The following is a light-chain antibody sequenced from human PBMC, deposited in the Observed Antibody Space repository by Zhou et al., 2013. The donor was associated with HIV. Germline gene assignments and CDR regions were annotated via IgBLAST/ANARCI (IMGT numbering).Light chain of an antibody. CDR2: DAS. Sequence: EIVLTQSPGTLSLSPGERATLSCRASQSISNYLAWYQQKPGQAPRLLIYDASNRATGIPARFSGSGSGTDFTLSISSLETEDFAVYYCQQRSNWPPYTFGQGTRLEFK. CDR1: QSISNY. J-gene: IGKJ2*01. V-gene: IGKV3-11*01. CDR3: QQRSNWPPYT.